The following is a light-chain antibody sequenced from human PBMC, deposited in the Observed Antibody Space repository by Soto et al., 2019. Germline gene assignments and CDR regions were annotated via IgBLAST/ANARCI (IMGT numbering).Light chain of an antibody. Sequence: EIVLTQSPGTLSLSPGERATLSCRASQSVINNRLACYQQKSGQAPRLLIYAASTRATGIPARFSGSGSGTEFTLTISRLEPEDFAVYHCDQYGPSALYTFGQGTKLEIK. V-gene: IGKV3-20*01. J-gene: IGKJ2*01. CDR2: AAS. CDR1: QSVINNR. CDR3: DQYGPSALYT.